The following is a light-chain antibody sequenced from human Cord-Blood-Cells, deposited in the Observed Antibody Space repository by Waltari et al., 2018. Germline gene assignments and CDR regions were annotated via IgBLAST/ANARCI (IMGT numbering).Light chain of an antibody. V-gene: IGLV2-14*01. Sequence: QSALTHPASVSASPGQSITISCAGTSSDVGVYNYVPCYQQHPDKAPKLMLYDVRNRPSGVSNRFSGSKSGNTASLTISGLQAEDEADYYCSSYTSSSTLVVFGGGTKLTVL. CDR1: SSDVGVYNY. J-gene: IGLJ2*01. CDR3: SSYTSSSTLVV. CDR2: DVR.